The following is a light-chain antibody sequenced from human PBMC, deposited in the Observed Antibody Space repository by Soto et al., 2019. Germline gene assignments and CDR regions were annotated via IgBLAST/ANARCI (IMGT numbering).Light chain of an antibody. Sequence: QSVLTQPASVSGSPGQSITISCTGTSSDVGGYNDVSWYQRHPGKAPKLMIYDVSNRPSGVSNRFSGSKSGNTASLTISGLQAEDEADYYCSSYTSSSTPRVFGTGTKVTVL. J-gene: IGLJ1*01. CDR3: SSYTSSSTPRV. V-gene: IGLV2-14*03. CDR1: SSDVGGYND. CDR2: DVS.